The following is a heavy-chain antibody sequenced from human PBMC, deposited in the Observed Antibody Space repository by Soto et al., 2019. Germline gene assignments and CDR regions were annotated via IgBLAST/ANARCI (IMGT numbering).Heavy chain of an antibody. Sequence: GGSLRLSCAASGFTFSSYAMSWVRQAPGKGLEWVSAISGSGGSTYYADSVKGRFTISRDNSKNTLYLQMNSLRAEDTAVYYFANLMRSRYDHDYWGQGTLVPVSS. CDR1: GFTFSSYA. D-gene: IGHD5-12*01. CDR3: ANLMRSRYDHDY. CDR2: ISGSGGST. J-gene: IGHJ4*02. V-gene: IGHV3-23*01.